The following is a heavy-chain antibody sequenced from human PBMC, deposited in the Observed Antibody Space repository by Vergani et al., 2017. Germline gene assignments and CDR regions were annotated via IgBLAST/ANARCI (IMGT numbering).Heavy chain of an antibody. CDR1: GFTFSNYG. CDR2: IRYDGSNE. Sequence: QVQLVESGGGVVQPGGSLRLSCAASGFTFSNYGMHWVRQAPGKGLEWVAVIRYDGSNEYYADSVKGRFTISRDNSKNTLYLQMNSLRAEDTAVYYCANRDNGYGAVVCWGQGTLVTVSS. J-gene: IGHJ4*02. V-gene: IGHV3-30*02. D-gene: IGHD5-12*01. CDR3: ANRDNGYGAVVC.